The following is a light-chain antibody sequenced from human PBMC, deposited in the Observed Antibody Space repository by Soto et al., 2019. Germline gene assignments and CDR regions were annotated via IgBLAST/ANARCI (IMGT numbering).Light chain of an antibody. V-gene: IGLV3-21*04. J-gene: IGLJ2*01. CDR2: YDS. CDR3: QVGDSSSDHVV. CDR1: NIGSKS. Sequence: SYELTQPPSVSVAPGKTARITCGGTNIGSKSVHWYQQKPGQAPVLVIYYDSDRPSGIPDRFSGSNSGNTATLTISRVEAGDEADYYCQVGDSSSDHVVFGGGTKLAVL.